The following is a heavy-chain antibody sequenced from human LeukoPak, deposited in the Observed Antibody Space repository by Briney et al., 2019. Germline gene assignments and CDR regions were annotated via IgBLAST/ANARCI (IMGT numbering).Heavy chain of an antibody. D-gene: IGHD5-18*01. CDR3: ARRGHGYGSPFDY. J-gene: IGHJ4*02. Sequence: GGSLRLSCAASGFTVSSNYMNWVRQAPGKGLEWVSMIYSNGNTFYTDSVKGRFTISRDNSKNTLDLQMSSLRAEDTAVYYCARRGHGYGSPFDYWGQGTLVTVSS. CDR2: IYSNGNT. CDR1: GFTVSSNY. V-gene: IGHV3-66*04.